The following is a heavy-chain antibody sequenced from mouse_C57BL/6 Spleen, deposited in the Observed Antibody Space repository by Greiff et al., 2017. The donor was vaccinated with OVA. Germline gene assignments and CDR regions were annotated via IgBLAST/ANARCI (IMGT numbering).Heavy chain of an antibody. CDR2: IDPSDSYT. J-gene: IGHJ3*01. CDR3: AREGYSNYDAWFAY. D-gene: IGHD2-5*01. CDR1: GYTFTSYW. Sequence: QVQLQQPGAELVMPGASVKLSCKASGYTFTSYWMHWVKQRPGQGLEWIGEIDPSDSYTNYNQKFKGKSTLTVDKSSSTAYMQLSSLTSEDSAVYYCAREGYSNYDAWFAYWGQGTLVTVSA. V-gene: IGHV1-69*01.